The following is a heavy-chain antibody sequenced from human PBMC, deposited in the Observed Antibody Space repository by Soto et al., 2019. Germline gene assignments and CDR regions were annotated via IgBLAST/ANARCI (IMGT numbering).Heavy chain of an antibody. CDR3: AIGGDSGWSPMDH. Sequence: EVQLVETGGGLIQPGGALRLSCAASGLTVSRNYMSWVLQAPGKGMEWVSYVYSGGSTFYADSVKGRFTIARDKSNNTLYLQMNSLRAEDTAVYYCAIGGDSGWSPMDHWGQGTLVIVSS. D-gene: IGHD6-19*01. V-gene: IGHV3-53*02. CDR1: GLTVSRNY. J-gene: IGHJ4*02. CDR2: VYSGGST.